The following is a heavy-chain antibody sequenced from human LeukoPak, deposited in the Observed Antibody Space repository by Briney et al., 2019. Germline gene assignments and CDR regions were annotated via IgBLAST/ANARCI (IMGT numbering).Heavy chain of an antibody. J-gene: IGHJ4*02. CDR2: TYYRSKWYN. CDR1: GDSVSSNSAT. V-gene: IGHV6-1*01. Sequence: SQTLSLTCAISGDSVSSNSATWNWIRLSPSRGLECLGRTYYRSKWYNDYAVSVKSRITINPDTSKNQFSLQLNSVTPEDTAVYYCASGWNYEDYWGQGTLVTVSS. D-gene: IGHD1-7*01. CDR3: ASGWNYEDY.